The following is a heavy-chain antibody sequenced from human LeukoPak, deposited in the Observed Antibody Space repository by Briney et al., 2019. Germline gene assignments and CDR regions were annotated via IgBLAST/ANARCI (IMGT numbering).Heavy chain of an antibody. CDR3: VTYFVNGGGRGH. D-gene: IGHD3-9*01. CDR2: NQNP. Sequence: SGGSLRLSCAASGFPFSNSAMGWVRQAPGKGLEWIGHNQNPSYNPSLKSRVVISIHTSRNQFSLTLNTVTAADTATYFCVTYFVNGGGRGHWGPGALVTVSS. J-gene: IGHJ4*02. V-gene: IGHV4-59*01. CDR1: GFPFSNSA.